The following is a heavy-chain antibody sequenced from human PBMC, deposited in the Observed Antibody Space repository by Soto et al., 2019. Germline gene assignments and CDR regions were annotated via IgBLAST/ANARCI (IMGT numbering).Heavy chain of an antibody. CDR3: ARAPSGYYFDN. J-gene: IGHJ4*02. V-gene: IGHV1-3*04. Sequence: QVQLVQSGAEVKKPGASVKLSCKASGYTFTSYAIHWVRQAPGQSLECLGWINTDNTNTKYSQKFQGRVTITRDTSASPAYMELSSLTSEDTAVYFCARAPSGYYFDNWGQGALVTVSS. CDR2: INTDNTNT. D-gene: IGHD3-10*01. CDR1: GYTFTSYA.